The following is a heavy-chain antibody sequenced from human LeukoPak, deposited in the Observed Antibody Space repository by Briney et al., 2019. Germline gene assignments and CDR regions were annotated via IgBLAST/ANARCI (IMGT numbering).Heavy chain of an antibody. CDR1: GFTFGSYS. D-gene: IGHD5-12*01. J-gene: IGHJ4*02. CDR3: ARASIKWLRSSFDS. CDR2: ITSSSSYM. V-gene: IGHV3-21*01. Sequence: GGSLRLSCAASGFTFGSYSMNWVRQAPGKGLEWVSSITSSSSYMSYADSVKGRFTISRDNAKNSLYLQMNSPGAEDTAVYYCARASIKWLRSSFDSWGQGTLVTVSS.